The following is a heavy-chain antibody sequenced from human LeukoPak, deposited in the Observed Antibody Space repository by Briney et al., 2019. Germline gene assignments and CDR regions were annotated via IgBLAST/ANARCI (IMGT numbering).Heavy chain of an antibody. CDR1: GFSLSTSAVA. CDR2: NYGDGDK. CDR3: THRRSYSYGSGNYWTLYFDY. J-gene: IGHJ4*02. V-gene: IGHV2-5*02. D-gene: IGHD3-10*01. Sequence: ASGPTLVNPTQTLTLTCDFSGFSLSTSAVAVGWIRQPPGKALEWLALNYGDGDKRYSPSLKSRLTITKDTSKNQVVLTMTNMDPVDTATYYCTHRRSYSYGSGNYWTLYFDYWGQGTLVTVSS.